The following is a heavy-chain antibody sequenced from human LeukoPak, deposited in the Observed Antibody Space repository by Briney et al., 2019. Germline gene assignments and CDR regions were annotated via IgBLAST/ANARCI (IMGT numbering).Heavy chain of an antibody. Sequence: SETLSLTCTVSGGSISSSSYYWGWIRQHPGKGLEWIGYIYYSGSTYYNPSLRSRVTISVDTSKNQFSLKLSSVTAADTAVYYCARAYYDILTGYSYYFDYWGQGTLITVSS. CDR2: IYYSGST. CDR3: ARAYYDILTGYSYYFDY. CDR1: GGSISSSSYY. J-gene: IGHJ4*02. D-gene: IGHD3-9*01. V-gene: IGHV4-31*03.